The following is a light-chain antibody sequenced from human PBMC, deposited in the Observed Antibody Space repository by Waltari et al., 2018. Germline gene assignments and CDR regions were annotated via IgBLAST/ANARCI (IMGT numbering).Light chain of an antibody. V-gene: IGLV2-23*02. J-gene: IGLJ2*01. Sequence: QSALTQPASVSGSPGQSIAISCTGTSSNVGSYDLVSWYQQHPGKAPKLIIYDVSQRPSGVSNRFSGSKSGYTASLTTSGLQAEDEADYYCCSYAGSGTSVVGGGTQLTVL. CDR2: DVS. CDR1: SSNVGSYDL. CDR3: CSYAGSGTSV.